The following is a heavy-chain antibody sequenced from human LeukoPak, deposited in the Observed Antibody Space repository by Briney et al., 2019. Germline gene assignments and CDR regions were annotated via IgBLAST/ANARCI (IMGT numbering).Heavy chain of an antibody. J-gene: IGHJ4*02. CDR1: GFTFSSYA. D-gene: IGHD2-2*01. CDR2: ISGSGGST. Sequence: GGSLRLSCAASGFTFSSYAMSWVRQAPGKGLEWVSAISGSGGSTYYADSVKGRFTISRDNSKNTLYLQMNSQRAEDTAMYYCARGLRHCDRTSCFQPFDCWGQGTLVTVSS. CDR3: ARGLRHCDRTSCFQPFDC. V-gene: IGHV3-23*01.